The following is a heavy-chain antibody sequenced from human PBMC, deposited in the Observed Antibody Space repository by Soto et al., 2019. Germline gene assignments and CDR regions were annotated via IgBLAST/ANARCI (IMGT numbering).Heavy chain of an antibody. D-gene: IGHD2-2*01. Sequence: QVQLVQSGAEVKKPGSSVKVSCKASGGTFSSDAISWVRQAPGQGLEWMGGIIPIFGTANYAQKFQGRVTITADESTSTAYMELSRLRSEDTAVYYCAREKWVVPQTGYYSYYYGMDVWGQGNTVTVSS. J-gene: IGHJ6*02. CDR3: AREKWVVPQTGYYSYYYGMDV. CDR1: GGTFSSDA. V-gene: IGHV1-69*01. CDR2: IIPIFGTA.